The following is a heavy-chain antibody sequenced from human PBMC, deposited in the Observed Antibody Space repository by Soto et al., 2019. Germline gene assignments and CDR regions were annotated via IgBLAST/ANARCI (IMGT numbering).Heavy chain of an antibody. Sequence: GESLKISCRTSGYRFTSYWIAWVPQMPGKGLEWMVIIFASDSDTRYSPSFQGQVTISADRYTSTVFLQWASLKASDTAVYFCARKDKSGYFNWFDPWGQGTLVTVSS. CDR3: ARKDKSGYFNWFDP. J-gene: IGHJ5*02. CDR2: IFASDSDT. D-gene: IGHD3-22*01. CDR1: GYRFTSYW. V-gene: IGHV5-51*01.